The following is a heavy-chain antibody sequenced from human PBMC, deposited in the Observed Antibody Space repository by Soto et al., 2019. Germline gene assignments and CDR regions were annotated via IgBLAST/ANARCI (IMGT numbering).Heavy chain of an antibody. Sequence: GSLRLSCAASGFTFSSYGMHWVRQAPGKGLEWVAVISYDGGNTYYADSVKGRFTISRDNSKNTLYLQMNSLRAEDTAVYYCARNPPTGTYYDFWNYYYYYMDVWGKGTTVTVSS. CDR1: GFTFSSYG. D-gene: IGHD3-3*01. J-gene: IGHJ6*03. CDR3: ARNPPTGTYYDFWNYYYYYMDV. CDR2: ISYDGGNT. V-gene: IGHV3-30*03.